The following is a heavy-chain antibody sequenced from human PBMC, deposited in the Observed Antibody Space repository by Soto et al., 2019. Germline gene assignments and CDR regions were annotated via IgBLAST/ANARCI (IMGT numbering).Heavy chain of an antibody. CDR1: GYTFTSYD. J-gene: IGHJ5*02. V-gene: IGHV1-8*01. D-gene: IGHD2-2*01. Sequence: ASVKVSCKASGYTFTSYDINWVRQATGQGLEWMGWMNPNSGNTGYAQKFQGRVTMTRNTPISTAYMELSSLRSEDTAVYYCARADIVVVPAATILYNWFDTWGQGTLVTVSS. CDR3: ARADIVVVPAATILYNWFDT. CDR2: MNPNSGNT.